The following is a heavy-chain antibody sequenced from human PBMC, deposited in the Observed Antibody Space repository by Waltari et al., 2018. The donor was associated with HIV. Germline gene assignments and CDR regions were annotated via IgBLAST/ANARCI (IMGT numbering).Heavy chain of an antibody. J-gene: IGHJ4*02. D-gene: IGHD1-26*01. CDR2: INPSGDST. CDR1: GYTFTSYY. V-gene: IGHV1-46*03. Sequence: QVQLVQSGAEVKKPGASVKAYCKASGYTFTSYYMNWVRQAPGQGLEWMGIINPSGDSTSYAQKFQGRVTMTRDTSTSTVYMELSSLRSEDTAVYYCARDRSGSSGTFDYWGQGTLVTVSS. CDR3: ARDRSGSSGTFDY.